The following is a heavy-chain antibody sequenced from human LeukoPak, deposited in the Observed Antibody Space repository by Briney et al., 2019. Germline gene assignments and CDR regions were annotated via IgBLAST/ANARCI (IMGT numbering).Heavy chain of an antibody. Sequence: GGSLRLSCAASGFSFSTYAIHWVRQAPGKGLEWVAVISYDGRDKHHVDSVKGRFIISRGNSKNTLYLQMNSLRAEDTAVYYCAKDRVRIASYYFDSWGLGTLVTVSS. J-gene: IGHJ4*02. CDR2: ISYDGRDK. D-gene: IGHD6-13*01. CDR3: AKDRVRIASYYFDS. CDR1: GFSFSTYA. V-gene: IGHV3-30*04.